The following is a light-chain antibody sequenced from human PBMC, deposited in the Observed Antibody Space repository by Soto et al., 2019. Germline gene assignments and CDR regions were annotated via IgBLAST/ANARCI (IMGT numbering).Light chain of an antibody. J-gene: IGKJ2*01. CDR1: QSVSTRY. V-gene: IGKV3-20*01. CDR2: GAS. Sequence: ESMLTQSPGTLSLSPGERATLSCRASQSVSTRYLAWYQQKPGQAPRLLIYGASIRAAGIPDRFSGSGSGTDFTLTISRLAPENFAVYYCHQVGSTPLAFTFGQGTKLEI. CDR3: HQVGSTPLAFT.